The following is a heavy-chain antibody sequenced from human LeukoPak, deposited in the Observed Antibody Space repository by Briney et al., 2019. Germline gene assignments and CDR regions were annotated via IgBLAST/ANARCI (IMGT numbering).Heavy chain of an antibody. V-gene: IGHV3-30*04. J-gene: IGHJ6*03. CDR3: ARDTYTAGNNPYAYYYYYMDV. Sequence: RSGGSLRLSCAASGFTFSSYAMHWVRQAPGKGLEWVAVISYDGSNKYYADSVKGRFTISRDNSENTLYLQMNSLRAEDTAVYYCARDTYTAGNNPYAYYYYYMDVWGKGTTVTVSS. CDR2: ISYDGSNK. D-gene: IGHD6-13*01. CDR1: GFTFSSYA.